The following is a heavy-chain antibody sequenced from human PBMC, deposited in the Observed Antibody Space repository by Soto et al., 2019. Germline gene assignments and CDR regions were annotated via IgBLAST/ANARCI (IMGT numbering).Heavy chain of an antibody. CDR2: IYPADSNT. CDR3: ARGNSGSYGSFDY. D-gene: IGHD1-26*01. CDR1: GYSFTSYW. V-gene: IGHV5-51*01. Sequence: GESLKISCKVSGYSFTSYWIGWVRQMPGKGLEWTGIIYPADSNTKYSPSLQGQVSISADRSISTAYLQWSSLKASDTAIYYCARGNSGSYGSFDYWGQGTPVTVSS. J-gene: IGHJ4*02.